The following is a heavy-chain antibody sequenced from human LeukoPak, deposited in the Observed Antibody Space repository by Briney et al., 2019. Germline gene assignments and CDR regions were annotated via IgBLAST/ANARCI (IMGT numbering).Heavy chain of an antibody. D-gene: IGHD6-13*01. J-gene: IGHJ4*02. V-gene: IGHV3-73*01. CDR2: IRSKADSYTT. CDR1: GFTFSGSA. Sequence: PGGSLRLSCAASGFTFSGSAMHWVRQASGKGLEWLGRIRSKADSYTTAYAASGEGRFSVSRDDSKNTAYLQMHSLQPEDTAVYYCRAAADLNDYWGQGTLVTVSS. CDR3: RAAADLNDY.